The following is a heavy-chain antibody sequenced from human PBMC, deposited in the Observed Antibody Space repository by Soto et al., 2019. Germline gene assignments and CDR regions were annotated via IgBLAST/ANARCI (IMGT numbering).Heavy chain of an antibody. V-gene: IGHV3-30*04. CDR1: GFTFSSYA. Sequence: QVQLVEYGGGVVQPGRSLRLSCAASGFTFSSYAMHWVRQAPGKGLEWVAVISYDGRTKYYADSVKGRFTISRDNSKNTLYLQMNRLRSEDTAVCYCARGPGSYFDYWGQVTLVTVSS. J-gene: IGHJ4*02. CDR2: ISYDGRTK. CDR3: ARGPGSYFDY.